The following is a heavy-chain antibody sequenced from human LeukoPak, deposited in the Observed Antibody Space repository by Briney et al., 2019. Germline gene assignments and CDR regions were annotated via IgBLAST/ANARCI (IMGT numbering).Heavy chain of an antibody. CDR3: ARFEDYGGSRDVFDI. D-gene: IGHD4-23*01. J-gene: IGHJ3*02. Sequence: VASVKVSCKASGYTFTAYYINWVRQAPGQGLEWMGWINPHSGGAVYAQGFQGRVTMTRDTSISTAYMELSRLRSDDTAVYYCARFEDYGGSRDVFDIWGQGTMVTVSS. CDR2: INPHSGGA. V-gene: IGHV1-2*02. CDR1: GYTFTAYY.